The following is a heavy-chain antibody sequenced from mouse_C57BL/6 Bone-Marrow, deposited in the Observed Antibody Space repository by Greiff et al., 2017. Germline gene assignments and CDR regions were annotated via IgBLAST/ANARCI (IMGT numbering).Heavy chain of an antibody. V-gene: IGHV14-4*01. J-gene: IGHJ4*01. CDR3: TTSVVATWYYAMDY. Sequence: EVQLQQSGAELVRPGASVKLSCTASGFNIKDDYMHWVKQRPEQGLEWIGWIDPENGDTEYASKFQGKATITADTSSNTAYLQLSSLTSEDTAVYYCTTSVVATWYYAMDYWGQGTSVTVSS. CDR1: GFNIKDDY. CDR2: IDPENGDT. D-gene: IGHD1-1*01.